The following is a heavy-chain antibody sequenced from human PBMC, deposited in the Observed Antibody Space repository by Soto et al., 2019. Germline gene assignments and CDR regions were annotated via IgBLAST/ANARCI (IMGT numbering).Heavy chain of an antibody. CDR2: IYYSGST. J-gene: IGHJ6*02. Sequence: SDTLSLTCPVSGGPISSSSYYWGWIRQPPGKGLEWIASIYYSGSTYYNPSLNSRVTISVDTSKNYFSLKLSSVSAEDKAVYYCARRLRYGKRNYYYYGMDVWGQGATVS. V-gene: IGHV4-39*01. CDR3: ARRLRYGKRNYYYYGMDV. D-gene: IGHD1-20*01. CDR1: GGPISSSSYY.